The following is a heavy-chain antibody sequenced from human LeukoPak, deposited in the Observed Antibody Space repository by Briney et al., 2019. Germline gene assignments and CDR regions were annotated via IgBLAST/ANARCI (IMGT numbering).Heavy chain of an antibody. Sequence: PGRSLRLSCAASGFTFSSYGMHWVRQAPGKRLEWVAVIWYDGSNKYYADSVKGRFTISRDNSKNTLYLQMNSLRAEDTAVYYCARVGATYYYYGMDVWGQGTTVTVSS. J-gene: IGHJ6*02. CDR2: IWYDGSNK. V-gene: IGHV3-33*01. CDR3: ARVGATYYYYGMDV. D-gene: IGHD1-26*01. CDR1: GFTFSSYG.